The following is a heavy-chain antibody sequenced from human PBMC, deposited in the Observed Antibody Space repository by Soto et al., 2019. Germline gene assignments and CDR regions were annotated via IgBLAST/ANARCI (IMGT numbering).Heavy chain of an antibody. V-gene: IGHV4-31*03. J-gene: IGHJ6*02. CDR1: GGSISSGGYY. CDR3: ARAPLRSGYPLYYYYYGMDV. CDR2: IYYSGST. Sequence: PSETLSLTCTVSGGSISSGGYYWSWIRQHPGKGLEWIGYIYYSGSTYYNPSLKSRVTISVDTSKNQFSLKLSSVTAADTAVYYCARAPLRSGYPLYYYYYGMDVWGQGTTVTVSS. D-gene: IGHD3-22*01.